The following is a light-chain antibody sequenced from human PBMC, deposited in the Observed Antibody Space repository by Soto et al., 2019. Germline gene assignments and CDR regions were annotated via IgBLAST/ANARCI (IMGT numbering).Light chain of an antibody. CDR1: SSDVGGYNY. CDR3: SSYGGSFYV. J-gene: IGLJ1*01. CDR2: DVS. V-gene: IGLV2-14*01. Sequence: QSVLTQPASVSGSPGHAITISCTGTSSDVGGYNYVSWYQQHPGKAPKLMIYDVSNRPSGVSNRFSGSKSGNTASLTISGLQAEDEADYYCSSYGGSFYVVGTGTKVTVL.